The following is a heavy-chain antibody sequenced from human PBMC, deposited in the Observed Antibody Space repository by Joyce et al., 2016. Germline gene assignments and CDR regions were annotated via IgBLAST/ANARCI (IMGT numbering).Heavy chain of an antibody. Sequence: QVLLVQSGATVKRPGSSLRVSCKSSGGAFSNFTVNWVRQAPGQRVEWMGGIIPCVGAAKYAEHFQGRVPLTADLSTRTAYMELSSLTSADTAVYYCARGGTSSDHYFFYTLDVWGPGTTVIVSS. CDR1: GGAFSNFT. V-gene: IGHV1-69*12. J-gene: IGHJ6*02. D-gene: IGHD1-14*01. CDR3: ARGGTSSDHYFFYTLDV. CDR2: IIPCVGAA.